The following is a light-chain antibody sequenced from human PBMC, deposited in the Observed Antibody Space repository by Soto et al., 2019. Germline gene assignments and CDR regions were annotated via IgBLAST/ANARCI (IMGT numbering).Light chain of an antibody. J-gene: IGLJ2*01. CDR3: QSYDSRNVI. CDR1: GGNIASNY. Sequence: NFMLTQPHSVSESPGKTLTTSCTRSGGNIASNYVQWHQQRPGSAPMTVIYEDNQRPSGVPDRFSGSIDRSSNSASLTISGLKPEDEAHYFCQSYDSRNVIFGGGTKLTVL. V-gene: IGLV6-57*04. CDR2: EDN.